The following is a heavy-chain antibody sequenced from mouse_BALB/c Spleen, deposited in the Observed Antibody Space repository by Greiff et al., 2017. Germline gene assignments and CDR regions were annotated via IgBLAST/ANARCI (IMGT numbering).Heavy chain of an antibody. Sequence: EVKLQESGAELVKPGASVKLSCTASGFNIKDTYMHWVKQRPEQGLEWIGRIDPANGNTKYDPKFQGKATITADTSSNTAYLQLSSLTSEDTAVYYCARSHYGYDVIAYWGQGTLVTVSA. V-gene: IGHV14-3*02. J-gene: IGHJ3*01. D-gene: IGHD2-2*01. CDR2: IDPANGNT. CDR3: ARSHYGYDVIAY. CDR1: GFNIKDTY.